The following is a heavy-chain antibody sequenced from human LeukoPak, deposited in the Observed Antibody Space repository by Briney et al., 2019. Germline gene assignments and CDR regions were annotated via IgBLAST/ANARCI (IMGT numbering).Heavy chain of an antibody. CDR1: GVSISSYY. CDR3: ARHDLDWGSFGH. V-gene: IGHV4-59*08. CDR2: IYYSGST. Sequence: SETLSLTCTVSGVSISSYYWSWIRQPPGKGLEWIGYIYYSGSTSYNPSLKSRVTISVDTSKNQFSLKLSSVTAADTALYYCARHDLDWGSFGHWGQGTLVTVSS. J-gene: IGHJ4*02. D-gene: IGHD3-16*01.